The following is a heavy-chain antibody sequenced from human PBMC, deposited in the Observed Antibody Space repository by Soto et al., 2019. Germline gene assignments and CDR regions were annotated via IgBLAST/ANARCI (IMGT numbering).Heavy chain of an antibody. CDR3: ARDNRSGEYTSHCEI. V-gene: IGHV1-69*13. D-gene: IGHD2-2*01. Sequence: GASVKVSCKASGGTFSSYAISWVRQAPGQGLEWMGGIIPIFGTANYAQKFQGRVTITADESTSTAYMELSSLRSEDTAVYYCARDNRSGEYTSHCEIWGQGTLVTVSS. CDR1: GGTFSSYA. J-gene: IGHJ4*02. CDR2: IIPIFGTA.